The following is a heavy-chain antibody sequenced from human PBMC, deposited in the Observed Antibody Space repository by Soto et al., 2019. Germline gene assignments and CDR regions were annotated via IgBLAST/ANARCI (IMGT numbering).Heavy chain of an antibody. Sequence: SVKVSCKASGGTFSSYAISWVRQAPGQGLEWMGGIIPIFGTANYAQKFQGRVTITADESTSTAYMELSSLRSEDTAVYYCARGGLFYYDSSGYYSRGFDPWGQGTLVTVSA. V-gene: IGHV1-69*13. J-gene: IGHJ5*02. CDR1: GGTFSSYA. CDR2: IIPIFGTA. CDR3: ARGGLFYYDSSGYYSRGFDP. D-gene: IGHD3-22*01.